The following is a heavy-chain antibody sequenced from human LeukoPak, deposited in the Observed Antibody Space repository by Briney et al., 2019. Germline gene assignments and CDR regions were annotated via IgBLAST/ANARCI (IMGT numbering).Heavy chain of an antibody. CDR1: GFTFSNYW. CDR3: ARVRGYSYGPFDY. D-gene: IGHD5-18*01. V-gene: IGHV3-74*01. Sequence: GGSLRLSCAASGFTFSNYWMHWVRQAPGKGLVWVSRINSDGINTSYADSVKGRFTISRDNAKNTLNLQMNSLRAEDTAVYYCARVRGYSYGPFDYWGQGTLVTVSS. J-gene: IGHJ4*02. CDR2: INSDGINT.